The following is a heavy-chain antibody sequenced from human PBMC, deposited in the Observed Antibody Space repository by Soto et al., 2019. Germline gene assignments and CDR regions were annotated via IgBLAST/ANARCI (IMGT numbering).Heavy chain of an antibody. D-gene: IGHD1-26*01. J-gene: IGHJ4*02. CDR1: SESLSGYY. CDR3: VGARGRLVGFDY. Sequence: QVQLQQWGAGLLKPSETLSLTCAVNSESLSGYYWSWIRQSPGKGLEWIGEIDGSGNTNYRPSLTSRVDMSAEPSKNHFSLTLTSVSAADTAAYYCVGARGRLVGFDYWGQGTLVTVSS. V-gene: IGHV4-34*01. CDR2: IDGSGNT.